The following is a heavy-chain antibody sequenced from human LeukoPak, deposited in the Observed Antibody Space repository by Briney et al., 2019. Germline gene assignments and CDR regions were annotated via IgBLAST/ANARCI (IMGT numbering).Heavy chain of an antibody. D-gene: IGHD3-10*01. J-gene: IGHJ6*02. Sequence: SETLSLTCAVYGGAFSDYYWTWIRQSPGKGLEWIGEINHSGATDYNPSLKSRVTISVDTSKNQFSLTVRSVTAADTAVYYCARRVRGVIISFYYYNGMDVWGQGTTVTVSS. CDR3: ARRVRGVIISFYYYNGMDV. CDR1: GGAFSDYY. V-gene: IGHV4-34*01. CDR2: INHSGAT.